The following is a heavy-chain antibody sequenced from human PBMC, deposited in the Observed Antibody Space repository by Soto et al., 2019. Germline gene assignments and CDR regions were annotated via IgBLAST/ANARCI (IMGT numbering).Heavy chain of an antibody. V-gene: IGHV3-23*01. CDR2: ITGGANT. CDR1: GLNFSSYA. J-gene: IGHJ4*02. D-gene: IGHD1-26*01. CDR3: AKDRFGIVGPVDY. Sequence: GGSLRLSCAASGLNFSSYAMSWVRRAPGKGLEWVSAITGGANTYYADSVKGRFTISRDNSKNTLSLHMNSLRVDDTAVYFCAKDRFGIVGPVDYWGQGTLVTVSS.